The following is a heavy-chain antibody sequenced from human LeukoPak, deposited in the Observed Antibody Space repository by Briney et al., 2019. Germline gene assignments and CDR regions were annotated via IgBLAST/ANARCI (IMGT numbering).Heavy chain of an antibody. Sequence: SVKVSCKASGGTFSSYAISWVRQSPGQGLEWMGGIIPIFGTANYAQKFQGRVTMTRDTSTSTVYMELSSLRSEDTAVYYCARSRSVVVVAATRGGDLDYWGQGTLVTVSS. CDR2: IIPIFGTA. CDR1: GGTFSSYA. D-gene: IGHD2-15*01. J-gene: IGHJ4*02. V-gene: IGHV1-69*05. CDR3: ARSRSVVVVAATRGGDLDY.